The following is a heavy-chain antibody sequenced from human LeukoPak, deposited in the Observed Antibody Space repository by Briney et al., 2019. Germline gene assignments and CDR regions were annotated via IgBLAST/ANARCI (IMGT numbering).Heavy chain of an antibody. Sequence: SQTLSLTCAISGDSVSSNSAAWNWIRQSPSTGLEWLGRTYYRSKWYNDYAVSVKSRITINPDTSKNQFSLQLNSVPPEDTAVYYCARELGDEPLTWFDPWGQGTLVTVSS. V-gene: IGHV6-1*01. D-gene: IGHD1-14*01. CDR1: GDSVSSNSAA. CDR2: TYYRSKWYN. J-gene: IGHJ5*02. CDR3: ARELGDEPLTWFDP.